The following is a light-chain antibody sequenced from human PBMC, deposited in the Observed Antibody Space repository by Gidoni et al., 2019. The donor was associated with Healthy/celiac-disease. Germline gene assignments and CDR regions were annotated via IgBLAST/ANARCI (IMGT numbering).Light chain of an antibody. CDR2: AAS. CDR3: QQSYSTPLT. Sequence: DIQMTQSPSSRSASVGDRVTITCRASQSISSYLNWYQQKPGKAPKLLSYAASTWQSGVPSRFSGSGSGTEFTLTISSLQPEDFATYYCQQSYSTPLTFGGXTKVEIK. CDR1: QSISSY. V-gene: IGKV1-39*01. J-gene: IGKJ4*01.